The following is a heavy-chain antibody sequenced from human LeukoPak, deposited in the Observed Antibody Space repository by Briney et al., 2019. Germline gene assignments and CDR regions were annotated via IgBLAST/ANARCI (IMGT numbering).Heavy chain of an antibody. J-gene: IGHJ4*02. CDR2: IFYSGST. CDR3: ARVRGYSGSYYGGLRPYFDY. CDR1: GGSISTSNYY. V-gene: IGHV4-39*07. Sequence: SETLSLTCTVSGGSISTSNYYWGWIRQPPGKGLEWIGNIFYSGSTYYSPSLKSRVTISLDTSRNQFSLKLSSVTAADTAVYYCARVRGYSGSYYGGLRPYFDYWGQGTLVTVSS. D-gene: IGHD1-26*01.